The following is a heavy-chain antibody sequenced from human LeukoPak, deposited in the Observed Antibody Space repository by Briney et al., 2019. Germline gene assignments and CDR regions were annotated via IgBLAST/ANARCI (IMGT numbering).Heavy chain of an antibody. J-gene: IGHJ4*02. V-gene: IGHV3-21*01. CDR2: ISSSSSYI. CDR3: ASDSSGSQVGFDY. CDR1: GFTFSSYS. D-gene: IGHD3-22*01. Sequence: GGSLRLSCAASGFTFSSYSMNWVRQAPGKGLEWVSSISSSSSYIYYADSVKGRFTISRDNAKNSLYLQMNGLRAEDTAVYYCASDSSGSQVGFDYWGQGTLVTVSS.